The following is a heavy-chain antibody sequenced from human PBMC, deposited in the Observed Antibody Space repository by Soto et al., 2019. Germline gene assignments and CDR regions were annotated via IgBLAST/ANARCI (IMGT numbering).Heavy chain of an antibody. V-gene: IGHV4-59*01. CDR1: GGSISSYY. D-gene: IGHD3-3*01. J-gene: IGHJ1*01. Sequence: SETLSLTCTVSGGSISSYYWSWIRQPPGKGLEWIGYIYYSGSTNYNPSLKSRVTISVDTSKNQFSLKLSSVTAADTAVYYCARNAYYDFWSGYFQHWGQGTLVTVSS. CDR2: IYYSGST. CDR3: ARNAYYDFWSGYFQH.